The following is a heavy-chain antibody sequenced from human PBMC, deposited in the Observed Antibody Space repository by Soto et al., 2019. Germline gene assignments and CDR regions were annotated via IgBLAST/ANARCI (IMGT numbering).Heavy chain of an antibody. V-gene: IGHV4-61*01. CDR2: IYYSGST. D-gene: IGHD3-3*01. CDR3: ARDRSFLVGEFDY. Sequence: SETLSLTCTVSGGSISSTNYCWGWIRPPPGKGLEWIGCIYYSGSTTYNPSLKSRVTISEDTSKNQFSLKLSSVTAADTAVYYCARDRSFLVGEFDYWGQGALVTVSS. CDR1: GGSISSTNYC. J-gene: IGHJ4*02.